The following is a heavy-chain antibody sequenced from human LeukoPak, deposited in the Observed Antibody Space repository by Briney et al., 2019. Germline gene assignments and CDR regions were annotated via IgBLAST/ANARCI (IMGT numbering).Heavy chain of an antibody. Sequence: SETLSLTCTVSGGSISSYYWSWIRQPPGKGLEWIGYIYYSGSTNYNPSLKSRVTISVDTSKNQFSLKLSSVTAADTAVYYCARSDTAMVTGYYYYGMDVWGQGATVTVSS. CDR1: GGSISSYY. CDR2: IYYSGST. J-gene: IGHJ6*02. CDR3: ARSDTAMVTGYYYYGMDV. V-gene: IGHV4-59*08. D-gene: IGHD5-18*01.